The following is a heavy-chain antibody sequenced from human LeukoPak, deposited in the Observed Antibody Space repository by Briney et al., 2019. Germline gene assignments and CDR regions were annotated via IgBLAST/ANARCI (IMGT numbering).Heavy chain of an antibody. D-gene: IGHD3-9*01. V-gene: IGHV3-33*01. CDR2: IWYDGSNK. CDR3: ARDQEVYDILTGFDY. J-gene: IGHJ4*02. CDR1: GFTFSSYG. Sequence: PGGSLRLSCAASGFTFSSYGMHWVRQAPGKGLEWVAVIWYDGSNKYYADSVKGRFTIPRDNSKNTLYLQMNGLRAEDAAVYYCARDQEVYDILTGFDYWGQGTLVTVSS.